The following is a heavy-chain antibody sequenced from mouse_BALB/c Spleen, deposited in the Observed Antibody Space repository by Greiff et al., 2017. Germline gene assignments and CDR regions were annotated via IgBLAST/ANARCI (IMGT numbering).Heavy chain of an antibody. D-gene: IGHD1-1*01. Sequence: EVQRVESGGGLVKPGGSLKLSCAASGFTFSDYYMYWVRQTPEKRLEWVATISDGGSYTYYPDSVKGRFTISRDNAKNNLYLQMSSLKSEDTAMYYCARDGHYYGSSYWFAYWGQGTLVTVSA. CDR1: GFTFSDYY. CDR2: ISDGGSYT. CDR3: ARDGHYYGSSYWFAY. V-gene: IGHV5-4*02. J-gene: IGHJ3*01.